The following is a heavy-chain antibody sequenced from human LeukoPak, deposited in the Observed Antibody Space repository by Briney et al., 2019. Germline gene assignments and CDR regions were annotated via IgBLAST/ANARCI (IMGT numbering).Heavy chain of an antibody. V-gene: IGHV4-4*07. CDR2: ISSCGST. CDR3: ATGVVPAAMDEYYYYYGMDV. CDR1: GGSISSYY. D-gene: IGHD2-2*01. J-gene: IGHJ6*02. Sequence: PSETLSLTCTVSGGSISSYYWSWIRQPAGKGLEWIGRISSCGSTNYNPSLKSRVTMSVDTSKNQFSLKLSSVTAADTAVYYCATGVVPAAMDEYYYYYGMDVWGQGTMVTVSS.